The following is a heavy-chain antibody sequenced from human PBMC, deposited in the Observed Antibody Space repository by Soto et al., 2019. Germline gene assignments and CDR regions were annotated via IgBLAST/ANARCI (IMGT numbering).Heavy chain of an antibody. J-gene: IGHJ4*02. CDR2: ISYDGSHK. V-gene: IGHV3-30*18. Sequence: QVQLVESGGGVVQPGRSLRLSCAGSGFTFSNYGLHWVRQAPGKGLEWVAVISYDGSHKYYADSVKGRFTISRDNSNNMLYLQMDSLRAEDTAVYSCAKDGAPRYCSRRSCHPAGAYWGQGTLVTVSS. CDR1: GFTFSNYG. CDR3: AKDGAPRYCSRRSCHPAGAY. D-gene: IGHD2-15*01.